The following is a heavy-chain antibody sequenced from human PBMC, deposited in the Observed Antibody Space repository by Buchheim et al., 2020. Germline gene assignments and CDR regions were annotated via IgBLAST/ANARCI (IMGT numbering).Heavy chain of an antibody. Sequence: QVQLVQSGAEVKKPGASVTVSCKASGYTFNNYYIHWVRQAPGQGLEWMGWINPNSGGTKYAQKFKGRVTMTRDTSISTAYMELPRLTSDDTAMYYCARVVHYDFWSGPPDAFDIWGQGT. V-gene: IGHV1-2*02. D-gene: IGHD3-3*01. CDR2: INPNSGGT. CDR3: ARVVHYDFWSGPPDAFDI. CDR1: GYTFNNYY. J-gene: IGHJ3*02.